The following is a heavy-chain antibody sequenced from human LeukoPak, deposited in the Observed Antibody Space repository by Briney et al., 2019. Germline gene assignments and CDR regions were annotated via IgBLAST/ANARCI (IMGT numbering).Heavy chain of an antibody. J-gene: IGHJ4*02. CDR1: GYTFTSYY. V-gene: IGHV1-46*01. Sequence: GASVKVSCKASGYTFTSYYMHWVRQAPGQGLEWMGVSNPSGVGTNYAQKFQGRVTMTRDTSTTTVYMELNSLRSEDTAVYYCAREESGGYFDYWGQGTLVTVSS. CDR2: SNPSGVGT. CDR3: AREESGGYFDY. D-gene: IGHD2-8*02.